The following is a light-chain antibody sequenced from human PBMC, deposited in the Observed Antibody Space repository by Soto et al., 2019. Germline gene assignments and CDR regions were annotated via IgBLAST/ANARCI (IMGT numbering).Light chain of an antibody. V-gene: IGLV2-23*01. CDR3: CLDVV. CDR1: SSDVGSYNL. J-gene: IGLJ2*01. CDR2: EGS. Sequence: QSALTQPASVSGSPGQSITISYTGTSSDVGSYNLVSWYQQHPGKAPKLMIYEGSKRPSGVSYRFSGSKSGITASLTISGLQAEDEADYYCCLDVVFGGGTKLTVL.